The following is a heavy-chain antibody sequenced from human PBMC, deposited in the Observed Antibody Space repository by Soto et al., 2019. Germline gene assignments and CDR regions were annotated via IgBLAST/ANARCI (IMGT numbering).Heavy chain of an antibody. CDR3: ARRLWDVAVVVAATRGVFDT. CDR1: GFTFRSYE. CDR2: ISSSGSII. V-gene: IGHV3-48*03. D-gene: IGHD2-15*01. J-gene: IGHJ3*02. Sequence: EVQLVESGGGLIQPGGSLRLSCAASGFTFRSYEMNWVRRAPGKGLEWVSHISSSGSIIYYAASVKGRFSISRDNAKNLWYLQMNSLRAEDTAVYYCARRLWDVAVVVAATRGVFDTWGQGTMVTVSS.